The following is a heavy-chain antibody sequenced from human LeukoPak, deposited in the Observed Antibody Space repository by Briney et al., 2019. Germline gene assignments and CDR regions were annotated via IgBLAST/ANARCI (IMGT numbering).Heavy chain of an antibody. CDR3: ARDGYSSGVFDY. D-gene: IGHD6-19*01. J-gene: IGHJ4*02. CDR1: GGSISSGSYY. Sequence: PSQTLSLTCTVSGGSISSGSYYWSWIRQPAGKGLEWIGRIYTSGSTNYNPSLKSRITISVDTSKNQFSLKLSSVTAADTAVYYCARDGYSSGVFDYWGQGTLVTVSS. CDR2: IYTSGST. V-gene: IGHV4-61*02.